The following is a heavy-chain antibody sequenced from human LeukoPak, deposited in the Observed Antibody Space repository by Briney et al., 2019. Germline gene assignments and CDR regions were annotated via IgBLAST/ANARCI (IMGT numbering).Heavy chain of an antibody. CDR3: ARDYYCSGGSCLYFDY. CDR2: MYYDGISK. D-gene: IGHD2-15*01. V-gene: IGHV3-33*01. J-gene: IGHJ4*02. CDR1: GFTFSSYG. Sequence: GRSLRLSCAASGFTFSSYGMHWVRQAPGKGLEWVAVMYYDGISKYYADSVKGRFTISRDNSKNTLYLQMNSLRVEDTAVYYCARDYYCSGGSCLYFDYWGQGILVTVSS.